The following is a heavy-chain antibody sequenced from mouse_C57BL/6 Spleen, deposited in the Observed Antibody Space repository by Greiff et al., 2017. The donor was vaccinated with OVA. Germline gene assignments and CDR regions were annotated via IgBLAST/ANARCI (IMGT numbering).Heavy chain of an antibody. J-gene: IGHJ4*01. Sequence: QVQLQQSGAELVMPGASVKLSCKASGYTFTSYWMHWVKQRPGQGLEWIGEIDPSDSYTNYNQKFKGKSTLTVDKSSSTAYMQLSSLTSEDSAVYYCARAYGKGDAMDYWGQGTSVTVSS. V-gene: IGHV1-69*01. CDR1: GYTFTSYW. D-gene: IGHD2-1*01. CDR3: ARAYGKGDAMDY. CDR2: IDPSDSYT.